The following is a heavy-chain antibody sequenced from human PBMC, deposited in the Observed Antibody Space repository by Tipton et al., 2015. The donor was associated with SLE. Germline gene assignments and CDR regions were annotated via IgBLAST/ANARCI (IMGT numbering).Heavy chain of an antibody. J-gene: IGHJ6*03. V-gene: IGHV1-18*01. CDR3: ARHPVAGYTYYMDV. Sequence: QSGAEVKKPGASVKVSCRASGYIFSTYGISWVRQAPGQGLEWMGWINPYNDNTDYVELLQGRVTMTTDTSTGTAYMELTSLNSDDTASYYCARHPVAGYTYYMDVWGTGTTVTVSS. D-gene: IGHD5-24*01. CDR1: GYIFSTYG. CDR2: INPYNDNT.